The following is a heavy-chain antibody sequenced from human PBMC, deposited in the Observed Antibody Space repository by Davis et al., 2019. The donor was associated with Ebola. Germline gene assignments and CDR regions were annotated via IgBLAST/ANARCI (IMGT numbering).Heavy chain of an antibody. CDR3: ARARWLQSIYFDY. CDR1: GFTFSSYS. Sequence: GESLKISCAASGFTFSSYSMNWVRQAPGKGLEWVSSISSSSSYIYYADSVKGRFTISRDNAKNSLYLQMNSLRAEDTAVYYCARARWLQSIYFDYWGQGTLVTVSS. D-gene: IGHD5-24*01. V-gene: IGHV3-21*04. J-gene: IGHJ4*02. CDR2: ISSSSSYI.